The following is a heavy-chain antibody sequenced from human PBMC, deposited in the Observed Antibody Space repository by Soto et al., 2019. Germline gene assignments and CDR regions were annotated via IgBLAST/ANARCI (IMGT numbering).Heavy chain of an antibody. CDR1: GFTVSNNY. J-gene: IGHJ4*02. V-gene: IGHV3-66*01. D-gene: IGHD3-22*01. Sequence: EVQLVESGGDLVQPGGSLRLSCAASGFTVSNNYMSWVRQAPGKGLEWVSVIYTGGYTNYADSVKGRFTISRDSSKNTLYLQMDSLRAEDKAVYYCAREAIIVIAAPEYYFDYWGQGTLVTVSS. CDR3: AREAIIVIAAPEYYFDY. CDR2: IYTGGYT.